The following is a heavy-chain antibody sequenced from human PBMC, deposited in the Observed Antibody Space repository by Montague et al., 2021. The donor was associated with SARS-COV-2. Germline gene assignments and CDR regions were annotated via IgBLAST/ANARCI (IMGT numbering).Heavy chain of an antibody. CDR2: ISHSGGT. D-gene: IGHD1-26*01. Sequence: SETLSLTCTVSGGSISSYYWSWIRQPPGKGLEWIGDISHSGGTNYNPSLKSRVTISVDKSKNQFSLNLNSVTAADTAVYYCARLSSDIGGYFWFDPWGQGTLVSVSS. J-gene: IGHJ5*02. CDR1: GGSISSYY. V-gene: IGHV4-59*12. CDR3: ARLSSDIGGYFWFDP.